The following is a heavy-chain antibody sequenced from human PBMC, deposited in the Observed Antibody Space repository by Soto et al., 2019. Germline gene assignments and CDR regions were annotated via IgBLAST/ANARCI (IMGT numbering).Heavy chain of an antibody. CDR3: AKAGRLRGGYSYTLDY. CDR1: GFTFSSYG. Sequence: QVQLVESGGGVVQPGRSLRLSCAASGFTFSSYGMHWVRQAPGKGLEWVAVISYDGSNKYYADSVKGRFTISRDNSKNTLDLQMNSLRAEDTAVYYCAKAGRLRGGYSYTLDYWGQGTLVTVSS. CDR2: ISYDGSNK. J-gene: IGHJ4*02. V-gene: IGHV3-30*18. D-gene: IGHD5-18*01.